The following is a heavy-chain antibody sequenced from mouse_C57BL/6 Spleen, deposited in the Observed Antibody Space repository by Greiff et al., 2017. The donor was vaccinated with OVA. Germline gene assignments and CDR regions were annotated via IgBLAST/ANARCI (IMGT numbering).Heavy chain of an antibody. CDR2: ISYDGSN. J-gene: IGHJ3*01. CDR3: ARGGSPTVVAPFAY. V-gene: IGHV3-6*01. D-gene: IGHD1-1*01. Sequence: EVQLQESGPGLVKPSQSLSLTCSVTGYSITSGYYWNWIRQFPGNKLEWMGYISYDGSNNYNPSLKNRISITRDTSKNQFFLKLNSVTTEDTATYYCARGGSPTVVAPFAYWGQGTLVTVSA. CDR1: GYSITSGYY.